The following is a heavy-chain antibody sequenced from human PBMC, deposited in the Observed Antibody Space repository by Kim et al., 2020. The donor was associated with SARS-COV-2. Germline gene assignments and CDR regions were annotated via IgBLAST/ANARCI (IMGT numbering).Heavy chain of an antibody. D-gene: IGHD1-1*01. CDR2: TRNKANSYTT. CDR3: ARERLGSPKNGPYYYYYGMDV. V-gene: IGHV3-72*01. Sequence: GGSLRLSCAASGFTFSDHYMDWVRQAPGKGLEWVGRTRNKANSYTTEYAASVKGRFTISRDDSKNSLYLQMNSLKTEDTAVYYCARERLGSPKNGPYYYYYGMDVWGQGTTVTVSS. CDR1: GFTFSDHY. J-gene: IGHJ6*02.